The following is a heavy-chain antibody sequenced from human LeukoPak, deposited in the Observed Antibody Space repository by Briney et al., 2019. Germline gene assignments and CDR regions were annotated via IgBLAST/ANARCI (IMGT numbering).Heavy chain of an antibody. CDR3: ARGGGVVMAEFDY. Sequence: PGGSLRLSCAASGFTFSSYEMNWVRQAPGKGLEWVSYISSSGSTIYYADSVKGRFTISRDNAKKSLYVQMNSLRAEDTAVYYCARGGGVVMAEFDYWGQGTLVTVSS. J-gene: IGHJ4*02. D-gene: IGHD4-23*01. CDR2: ISSSGSTI. V-gene: IGHV3-48*03. CDR1: GFTFSSYE.